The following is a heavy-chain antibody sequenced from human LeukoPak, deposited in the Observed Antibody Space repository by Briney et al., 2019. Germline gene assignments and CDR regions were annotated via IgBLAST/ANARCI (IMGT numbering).Heavy chain of an antibody. CDR2: INPDGNKR. Sequence: GGSLRLSCAVSGLTFSSSWMDWVRQAPGKGLEWVASINPDGNKRYSADSVKGRFTISRDNAENSLYLQMNSLRVEGTAFYYCARDLAYSRLDYWGQGMLVTVSS. CDR1: GLTFSSSW. J-gene: IGHJ4*02. CDR3: ARDLAYSRLDY. D-gene: IGHD5-18*01. V-gene: IGHV3-7*01.